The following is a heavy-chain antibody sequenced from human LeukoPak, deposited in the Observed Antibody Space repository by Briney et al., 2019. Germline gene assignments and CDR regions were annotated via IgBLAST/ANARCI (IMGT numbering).Heavy chain of an antibody. V-gene: IGHV3-11*06. D-gene: IGHD6-13*01. J-gene: IGHJ4*02. CDR2: ISTGSIYK. Sequence: GGSLRLSCAASGFTFSDSYMSWIRQASGKGLEWVSYISTGSIYKKYADSVQGRFTISRDNAKNSLYLQMNSLRVDDTAVYYCARVSPDSSSWYGTYYFDYWGRGTLVTVSS. CDR1: GFTFSDSY. CDR3: ARVSPDSSSWYGTYYFDY.